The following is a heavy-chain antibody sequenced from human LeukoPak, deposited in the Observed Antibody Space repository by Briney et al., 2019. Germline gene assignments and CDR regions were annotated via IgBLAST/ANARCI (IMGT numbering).Heavy chain of an antibody. CDR1: GFTFGDYA. CDR3: TRGSWWVRDILTGPLIDY. Sequence: GGSLRLPCAASGFTFGDYAMSWVRQAPGKGLEWVGFIRSKAYGGTTEYAASVKGRFTISRDDSKSIAYLQMNSLKTEDTAVYYCTRGSWWVRDILTGPLIDYWGQGTLVTVSS. V-gene: IGHV3-49*04. CDR2: IRSKAYGGTT. J-gene: IGHJ4*02. D-gene: IGHD3-9*01.